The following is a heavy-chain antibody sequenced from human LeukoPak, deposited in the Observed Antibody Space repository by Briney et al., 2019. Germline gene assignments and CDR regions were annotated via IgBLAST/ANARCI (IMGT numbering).Heavy chain of an antibody. V-gene: IGHV5-51*01. Sequence: GESLKISCKGSGFSFPNYWIACVRQMPGKGLEWMGVIYPGDSHTRYSPSFQGQVTISADKSISTAYRQWSSLKASDTAMYYCARLWSSGYYYGMDVWGQGTTVTVSS. D-gene: IGHD3-3*01. CDR2: IYPGDSHT. CDR1: GFSFPNYW. CDR3: ARLWSSGYYYGMDV. J-gene: IGHJ6*02.